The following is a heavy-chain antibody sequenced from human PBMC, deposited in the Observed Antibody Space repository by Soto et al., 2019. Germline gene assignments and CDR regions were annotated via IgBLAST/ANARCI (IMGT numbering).Heavy chain of an antibody. Sequence: PGXSLILSCAASGFTFSSYGMHCVRQAPFKGLEWVAVISYDGSNKYYADSVKGRFTISRDNAKNSLYLQMNSLRAEDTAVYYCARDQPGYSYGYGLGYWGQGTLVTVSS. CDR2: ISYDGSNK. V-gene: IGHV3-30*12. CDR1: GFTFSSYG. CDR3: ARDQPGYSYGYGLGY. J-gene: IGHJ4*02. D-gene: IGHD5-18*01.